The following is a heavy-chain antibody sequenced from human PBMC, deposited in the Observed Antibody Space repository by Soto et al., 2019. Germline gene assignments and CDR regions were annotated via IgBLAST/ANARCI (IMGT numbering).Heavy chain of an antibody. D-gene: IGHD3-22*01. J-gene: IGHJ4*02. CDR3: ARAPDGCGFYYYFDS. V-gene: IGHV3-7*03. Sequence: GGSLRLSGVASGFTFSNYWISWVRQAPGKGLQWVANINREGSEKYYVDSLKGRFTISRDNAENSLYLEMNTLRAEDTAVNYGARAPDGCGFYYYFDSLGQGTLVTVCS. CDR1: GFTFSNYW. CDR2: INREGSEK.